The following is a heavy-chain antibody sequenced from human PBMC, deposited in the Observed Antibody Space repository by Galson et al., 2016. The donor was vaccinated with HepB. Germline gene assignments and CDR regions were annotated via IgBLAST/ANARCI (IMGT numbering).Heavy chain of an antibody. CDR3: AKDIGDYYGSGRMDV. CDR1: GFTFSDHY. Sequence: SLRLSCAASGFTFSDHYMDWVRQAPGKGLEWVARIRDKGNSHTTEYAASVKGRFTISRDDSRKSLYLQMNSLRAEDTALYYCAKDIGDYYGSGRMDVWGQGTTVTVSS. J-gene: IGHJ6*02. V-gene: IGHV3-72*01. D-gene: IGHD3-10*01. CDR2: IRDKGNSHTT.